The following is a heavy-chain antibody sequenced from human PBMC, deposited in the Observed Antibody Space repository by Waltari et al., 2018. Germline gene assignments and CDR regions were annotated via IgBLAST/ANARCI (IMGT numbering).Heavy chain of an antibody. Sequence: VQLVQSGAEVKKPASSVKVSYTASGYTFTSYYMHVVRQAPGQGLEWMGMINPRGGSTSYAQKCQGSVTMTRETSTSTAYMELSRLRSKDTAVEYCARADKPLDYWGQGTLVTVSS. J-gene: IGHJ4*02. V-gene: IGHV1-46*01. CDR1: GYTFTSYY. CDR2: INPRGGST. CDR3: ARADKPLDY.